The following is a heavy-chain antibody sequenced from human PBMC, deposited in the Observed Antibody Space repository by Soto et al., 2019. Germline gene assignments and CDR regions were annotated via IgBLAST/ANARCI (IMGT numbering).Heavy chain of an antibody. V-gene: IGHV3-23*01. CDR2: ISGGGGST. Sequence: GSSLRLSCSASGFTFSTYAMNWVRQAPGKGLEWVSSISGGGGSTYYADSVKGRVTISRDNSKNTLYLQMNSLRAEDTAVYYCAKVSLGVPTFTDYYYYGLYVWGQGTTVTVSS. CDR1: GFTFSTYA. J-gene: IGHJ6*02. D-gene: IGHD3-10*01. CDR3: AKVSLGVPTFTDYYYYGLYV.